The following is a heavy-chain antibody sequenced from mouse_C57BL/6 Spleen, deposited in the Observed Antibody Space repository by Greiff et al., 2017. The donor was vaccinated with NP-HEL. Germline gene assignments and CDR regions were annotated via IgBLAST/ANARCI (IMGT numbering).Heavy chain of an antibody. D-gene: IGHD1-1*01. CDR1: GYTFTSYG. CDR3: ARDYGSSPGYLDY. J-gene: IGHJ2*01. V-gene: IGHV1-81*01. CDR2: IYPRSGNT. Sequence: VQLQQSGAELARPGASVKLSCKASGYTFTSYGISWVKQRTGPGLEWIGEIYPRSGNTYYNEKFKGKATLTADKSSSTAYMELRSLTSEDSAVYFWARDYGSSPGYLDYWGQGTTLTVSS.